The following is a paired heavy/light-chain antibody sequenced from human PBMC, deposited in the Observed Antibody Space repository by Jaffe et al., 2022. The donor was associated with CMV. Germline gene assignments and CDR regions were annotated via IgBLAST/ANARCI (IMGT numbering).Heavy chain of an antibody. CDR1: GGNFQTSS. Sequence: QVQLVQSGPEVKHPGSSVKVSCRASGGNFQTSSINWVRQAPGQGLEWLGRFVFSIDMSDYAQKFQDRVTITADKSTKTVYMEVTSLRSDDTAVYFCGRGNYMDVWGNGTTVIVSS. V-gene: IGHV1-69*09. CDR2: FVFSIDMS. J-gene: IGHJ6*03. CDR3: GRGNYMDV.
Light chain of an antibody. J-gene: IGKJ2*01. CDR2: GAS. CDR3: HQYHNWPLYT. V-gene: IGKV3D-15*01. Sequence: EIVMTQSPGTLSVSPGERVTLSCRASQSISNNLAWYQQKPGQAPRLLIFGASTRATGIPARFTASGSGTEFTLTISSLQSDDFAVYYCHQYHNWPLYTFGQGTKLDI. CDR1: QSISNN.